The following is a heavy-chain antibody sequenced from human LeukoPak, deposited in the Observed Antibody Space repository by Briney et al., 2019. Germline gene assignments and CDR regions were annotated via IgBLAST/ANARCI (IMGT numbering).Heavy chain of an antibody. Sequence: GGSLRLSCAASGFTVSSNYMSWVRQAPGKGLEWVANIKQDGSEKYYVDSVKGRFTISRDNAKNSLYLQMNSLRAEDTAVYYCAREVLLWFGEVGGYFDYWGQGTLVTVSS. CDR2: IKQDGSEK. CDR1: GFTVSSNY. CDR3: AREVLLWFGEVGGYFDY. V-gene: IGHV3-7*01. J-gene: IGHJ4*02. D-gene: IGHD3-10*01.